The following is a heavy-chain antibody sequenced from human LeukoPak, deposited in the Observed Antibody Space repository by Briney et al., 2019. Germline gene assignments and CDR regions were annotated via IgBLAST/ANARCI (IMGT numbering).Heavy chain of an antibody. D-gene: IGHD3-10*01. CDR3: AKDLRGSGSYYNLFDC. J-gene: IGHJ4*02. Sequence: PGRCLRLSCAASGFMFRNYAMSSVRQAPGNGLEWVSSIGGSGGSTNYADSVKGRFTISRDNSKNPLYLQMNSLSPEDSALYYWAKDLRGSGSYYNLFDCWGQGTLVTVSS. CDR1: GFMFRNYA. CDR2: IGGSGGST. V-gene: IGHV3-23*01.